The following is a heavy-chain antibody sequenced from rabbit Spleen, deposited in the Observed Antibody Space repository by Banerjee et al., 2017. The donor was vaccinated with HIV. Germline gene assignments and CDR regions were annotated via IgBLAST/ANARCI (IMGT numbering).Heavy chain of an antibody. CDR2: IDVTKSGST. D-gene: IGHD4-1*01. J-gene: IGHJ4*01. CDR3: ARDLAGVIGWNFNL. V-gene: IGHV1S45*01. Sequence: QEQLEESGGDPVKPGASLTLTCKASGLAFSSSYWICWVRQAPGKGLEWIACIDVTKSGSTYYASWAKGRLTISKTSSTTVTLQMTSLTAADTATYFCARDLAGVIGWNFNLWGPGTLVTVS. CDR1: GLAFSSSYW.